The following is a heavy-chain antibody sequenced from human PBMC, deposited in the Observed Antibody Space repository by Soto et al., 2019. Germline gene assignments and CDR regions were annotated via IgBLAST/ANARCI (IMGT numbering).Heavy chain of an antibody. V-gene: IGHV1-69*14. CDR2: IIPILGTP. CDR1: GDTPSTYA. CDR3: AILGLVVDS. Sequence: QVQLVQSGAEVQKPGSSVNVSCKASGDTPSTYAIRWVRQAPGQGLEWMGGIIPILGTPNYAQRFQGRITISADTSTRTTYMESTSVTSDDTAVFYCAILGLVVDSWGQGTLVIVSS. J-gene: IGHJ4*02. D-gene: IGHD3-16*01.